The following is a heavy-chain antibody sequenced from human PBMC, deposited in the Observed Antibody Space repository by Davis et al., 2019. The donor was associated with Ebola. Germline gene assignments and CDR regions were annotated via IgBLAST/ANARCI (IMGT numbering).Heavy chain of an antibody. V-gene: IGHV3-48*01. D-gene: IGHD3-3*01. J-gene: IGHJ4*02. Sequence: GESLKISCATSGFTFKSYSMNWVRQAPGKGLEWISYISGDRGAIYYADPVKGRFTISRDNSKNTLYLQMNSLRAEDTAVYYCARDTTTIFGVVKYYFDSWGQGTLVTVSS. CDR1: GFTFKSYS. CDR3: ARDTTTIFGVVKYYFDS. CDR2: ISGDRGAI.